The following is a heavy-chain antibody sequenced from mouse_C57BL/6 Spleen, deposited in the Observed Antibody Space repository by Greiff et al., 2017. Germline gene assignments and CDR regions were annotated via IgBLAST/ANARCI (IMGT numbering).Heavy chain of an antibody. V-gene: IGHV1-84*01. CDR2: IYPGSGNT. CDR1: GYTFTDYY. Sequence: VQLQQSGPELVKPGASVKISCKASGYTFTDYYINWVKQRPGQGLEWIGRIYPGSGNTKYNEKFKGKATLTVDKSSSTAYMQLSSLTSEDSAVYFCAAINWGYWYFDVWGTGTTVTVSS. J-gene: IGHJ1*03. CDR3: AAINWGYWYFDV.